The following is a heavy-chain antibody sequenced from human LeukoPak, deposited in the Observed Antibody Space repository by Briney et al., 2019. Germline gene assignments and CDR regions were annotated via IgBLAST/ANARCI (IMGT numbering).Heavy chain of an antibody. Sequence: SETLSLTCSVSGASINSYYWSWIRQPPGKGLEWIGNIYYNRSTSYHPSLKSRVTISVDTSKNQFSLKLSSVTAADTAVYYCARTSYYGSGTWYFDLWGRGTLVSVSS. CDR2: IYYNRST. CDR3: ARTSYYGSGTWYFDL. D-gene: IGHD3-10*01. J-gene: IGHJ2*01. CDR1: GASINSYY. V-gene: IGHV4-59*12.